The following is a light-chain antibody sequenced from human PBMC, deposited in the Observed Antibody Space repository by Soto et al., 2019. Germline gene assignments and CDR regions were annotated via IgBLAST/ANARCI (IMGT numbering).Light chain of an antibody. CDR2: GAS. Sequence: DIQMTQSPSSLSASVGDRVTITCRASRSISSYLNWYQQKPGNSPKVLLYGASILQTGVPSRFSGSGSGTDFTLTIRSLQPEDSATYYCQQSYSTPWTFGQGTKVDIK. V-gene: IGKV1-39*01. J-gene: IGKJ1*01. CDR3: QQSYSTPWT. CDR1: RSISSY.